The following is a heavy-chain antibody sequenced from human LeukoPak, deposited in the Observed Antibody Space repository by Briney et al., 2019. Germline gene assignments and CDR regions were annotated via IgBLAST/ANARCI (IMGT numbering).Heavy chain of an antibody. D-gene: IGHD3-22*01. V-gene: IGHV4-59*11. Sequence: SETLSLTCTVSGDSKSYHKWNWIRQSAGKGLEWIGYIYQSGSTNYNPSLKSRVTISVDTSKNQFSLKLSSVTAADTAVYYCARGPLTYYYDSSGYWKFAFDYWGQGTLVTVSS. CDR1: GDSKSYHK. J-gene: IGHJ4*02. CDR2: IYQSGST. CDR3: ARGPLTYYYDSSGYWKFAFDY.